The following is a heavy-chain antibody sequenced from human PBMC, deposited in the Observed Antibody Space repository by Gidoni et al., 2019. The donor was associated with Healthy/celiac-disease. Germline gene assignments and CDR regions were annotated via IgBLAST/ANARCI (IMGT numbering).Heavy chain of an antibody. J-gene: IGHJ4*02. V-gene: IGHV3-48*01. CDR1: GFPFSSYS. D-gene: IGHD6-13*01. CDR3: ARSGWQLALALDY. Sequence: EVQLVESGGGLVQPGGSLRLSCAAFGFPFSSYSMNWVRQAPGKGLEWVSYISSSSSTIYYADSVKGRFTISRDNAKNSLYLQMNSLRAEDTAVYYCARSGWQLALALDYWGQGTLVTVSS. CDR2: ISSSSSTI.